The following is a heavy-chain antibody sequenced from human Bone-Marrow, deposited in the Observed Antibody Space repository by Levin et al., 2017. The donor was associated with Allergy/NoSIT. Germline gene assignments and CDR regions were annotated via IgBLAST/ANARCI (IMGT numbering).Heavy chain of an antibody. CDR2: FDPEDRET. D-gene: IGHD3-10*01. CDR3: AASGSGSYYNLDY. Sequence: PGGSLRLSCKVSGNTLTELSMHWVRQTPGKGLEWMGGFDPEDRETIYAQKFQGRVTMTEDSSTDTAYMELSSLRSEDTAVYYCAASGSGSYYNLDYWGQGTLVTVSS. V-gene: IGHV1-24*01. J-gene: IGHJ4*02. CDR1: GNTLTELS.